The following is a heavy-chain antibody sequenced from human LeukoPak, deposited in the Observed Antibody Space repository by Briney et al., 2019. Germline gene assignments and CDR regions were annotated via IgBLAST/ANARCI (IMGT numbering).Heavy chain of an antibody. Sequence: SQTLSLTCAISGDSVSSNSAAWNWIRQSPSRGLEWLGRTYYRFKWYNDYAVSVKSRITINPDTSKNQFSLQLNSVTPEDTAVYYCARDKSHCSGGSCYYYGMDVWGQGTTVTVSS. D-gene: IGHD2-15*01. CDR2: TYYRFKWYN. J-gene: IGHJ6*02. CDR1: GDSVSSNSAA. V-gene: IGHV6-1*01. CDR3: ARDKSHCSGGSCYYYGMDV.